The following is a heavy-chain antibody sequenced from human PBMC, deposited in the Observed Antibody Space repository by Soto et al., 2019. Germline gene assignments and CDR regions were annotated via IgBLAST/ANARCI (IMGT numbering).Heavy chain of an antibody. V-gene: IGHV4-34*01. CDR2: INHSGST. CDR3: ARRGSLSLFR. J-gene: IGHJ4*02. Sequence: QVQLQQWGAGLLKPSETLSLTCAVYGGSFSGYYWSWIRQPPGKGLEWIGEINHSGSTNYNPSLNXXVXTXXDTSKNQFSLKLSSVTAADTAVYYCARRGSLSLFRWGPGTLVTVSS. CDR1: GGSFSGYY. D-gene: IGHD3-16*01.